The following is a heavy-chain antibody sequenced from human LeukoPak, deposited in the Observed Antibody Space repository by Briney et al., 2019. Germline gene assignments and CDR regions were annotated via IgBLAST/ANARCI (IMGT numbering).Heavy chain of an antibody. V-gene: IGHV1-8*01. CDR3: ARDWPVIVGATTEYFQH. Sequence: ASVKVSCKASGYTFTSYDINWVRQATGQGLEWMGWMNPNSGNTGYAQKSQGRVTMTRNTSRSTACMELSSLRSDDTAVYYCARDWPVIVGATTEYFQHWGQGTLVTVSS. D-gene: IGHD1-26*01. J-gene: IGHJ1*01. CDR1: GYTFTSYD. CDR2: MNPNSGNT.